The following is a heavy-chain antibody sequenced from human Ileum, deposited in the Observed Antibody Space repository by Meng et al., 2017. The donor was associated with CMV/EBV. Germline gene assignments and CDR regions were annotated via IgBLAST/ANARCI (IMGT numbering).Heavy chain of an antibody. CDR1: GDIFTGYY. CDR3: ARENWVYDY. J-gene: IGHJ4*02. D-gene: IGHD7-27*01. CDR2: IRLNSGDT. V-gene: IGHV1-2*06. Sequence: VQLVEFGTVMKTPGASVKVSCNASGDIFTGYYMHWFRQAPGQGLEWMGQIRLNSGDTHYAQKFQGRVTMTRDMSIITAYMELSSLMSDDTAVYYCARENWVYDYWGQGTLVTVSS.